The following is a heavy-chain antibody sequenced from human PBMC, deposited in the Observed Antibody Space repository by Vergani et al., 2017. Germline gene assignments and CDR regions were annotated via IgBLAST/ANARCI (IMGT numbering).Heavy chain of an antibody. V-gene: IGHV4-34*10. CDR2: IDDKGKS. CDR3: VRRDFWVGPRTFDF. CDR1: GGSFSGYY. Sequence: QVQLQESGPGLVTPSETLSLTCAVYGGSFSGYYWTWIRQSPGRGLEWIGEIDDKGKSICNPTLKSRVTMSVDNSKRQFSLNVTSVTAADSAMYYCVRRDFWVGPRTFDFWGAGTPVTVSS. D-gene: IGHD3-3*01. J-gene: IGHJ3*01.